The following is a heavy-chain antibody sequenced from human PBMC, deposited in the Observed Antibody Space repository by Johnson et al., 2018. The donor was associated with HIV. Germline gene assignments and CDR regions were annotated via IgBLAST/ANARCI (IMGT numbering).Heavy chain of an antibody. D-gene: IGHD1-26*01. CDR2: LNWHGGST. V-gene: IGHV3-20*04. CDR3: ARAYPLGVTLFSAFDI. CDR1: GFTFDDHG. J-gene: IGHJ3*02. Sequence: VQLVESGGGVVPPGGSLRLSCAASGFTFDDHGMSWVRQAPGKGLEWVSGLNWHGGSTGYADSVKGRFTISRDNAKNSLTLQMNSLRAADTALYFCARAYPLGVTLFSAFDIWGQGTMVTVSS.